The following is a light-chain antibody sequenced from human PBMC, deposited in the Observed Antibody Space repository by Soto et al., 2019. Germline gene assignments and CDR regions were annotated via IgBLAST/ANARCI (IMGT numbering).Light chain of an antibody. Sequence: QSVLTQPPSASVSPGQSVTSSCTGTKNDIGVYDFVSWYQHHPGKAPRLIIYEVVQRPSGVPDRFSGSKSGNTASLTVSGLQAPDEADYFCKSYAGSNTYVFGSGTKVTVL. V-gene: IGLV2-8*01. CDR1: KNDIGVYDF. J-gene: IGLJ1*01. CDR3: KSYAGSNTYV. CDR2: EVV.